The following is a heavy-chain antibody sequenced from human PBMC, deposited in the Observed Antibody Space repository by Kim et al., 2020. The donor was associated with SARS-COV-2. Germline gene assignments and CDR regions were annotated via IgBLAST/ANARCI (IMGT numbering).Heavy chain of an antibody. V-gene: IGHV3-33*01. D-gene: IGHD5-12*01. J-gene: IGHJ4*02. CDR3: ARERGYSVEGLDY. Sequence: YADSVKCRFTISRDNSKNTLYLQMNRLRAEDTAVYYCARERGYSVEGLDYWGQGTLVTVSS.